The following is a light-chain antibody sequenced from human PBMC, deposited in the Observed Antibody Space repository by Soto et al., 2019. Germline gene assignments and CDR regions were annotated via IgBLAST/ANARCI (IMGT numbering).Light chain of an antibody. J-gene: IGKJ5*01. CDR1: PSVSSSY. Sequence: EIVLTQSPGTLSLSPGARATLSCRASPSVSSSYLAWYQQKPGQAPRLLIYDASNRATGIPARFSGSGSGTDFTLTISSLEPEDFAVYYCQQRRNWPPGITVGQGTRLEIK. CDR2: DAS. CDR3: QQRRNWPPGIT. V-gene: IGKV3D-20*02.